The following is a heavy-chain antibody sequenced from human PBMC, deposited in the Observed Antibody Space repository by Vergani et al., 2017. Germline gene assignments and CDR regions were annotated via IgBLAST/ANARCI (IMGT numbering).Heavy chain of an antibody. D-gene: IGHD1-1*01. CDR1: GYTFTSYG. V-gene: IGHV1-18*04. J-gene: IGHJ3*01. Sequence: QVQLVQSGAEVKKPGASVKVSCKASGYTFTSYGISWVRQAPGQGLEWMGWISAYNGNTNYAQKLQGRVTMTRDTSTSTDYMELRSLRSDDTAVYFCARVAPSNSEVTPTAFDVWGQGTMVTVSS. CDR3: ARVAPSNSEVTPTAFDV. CDR2: ISAYNGNT.